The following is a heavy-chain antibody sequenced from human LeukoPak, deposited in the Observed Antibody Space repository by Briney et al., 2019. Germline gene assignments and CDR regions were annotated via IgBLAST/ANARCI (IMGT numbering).Heavy chain of an antibody. CDR1: GFRFSASA. CDR3: TSGDYNDY. J-gene: IGHJ4*02. D-gene: IGHD4-17*01. Sequence: GGSLRLSCAASGFRFSASAMHWVRQASGKGLEWVGRIRVKDDNYATSCGASVKGRFTISRDDSKNTAYLQMNSLKTEDTAVYYCTSGDYNDYWGQGTLVTVSS. CDR2: IRVKDDNYAT. V-gene: IGHV3-73*01.